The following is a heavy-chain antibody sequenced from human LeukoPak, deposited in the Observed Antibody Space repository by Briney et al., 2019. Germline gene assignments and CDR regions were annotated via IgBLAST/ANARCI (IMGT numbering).Heavy chain of an antibody. CDR3: ARDFSGGSPLWYYYGMDV. J-gene: IGHJ6*02. CDR1: GFTFSSYS. Sequence: GGSLRLSCAASGFTFSSYSMNWVRQAPGKGLEWVSSISSSSSYIYYAGSVKGRFTISRDNAKNSLYLQMNSLRAEDTAVYYCARDFSGGSPLWYYYGMDVWGQGTTVTVSS. D-gene: IGHD2-15*01. CDR2: ISSSSSYI. V-gene: IGHV3-21*01.